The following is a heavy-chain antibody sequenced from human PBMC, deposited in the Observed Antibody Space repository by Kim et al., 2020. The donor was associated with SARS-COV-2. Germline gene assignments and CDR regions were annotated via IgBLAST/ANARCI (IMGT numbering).Heavy chain of an antibody. Sequence: SYTTEYAASVKGRFTSSRDDSKNSLYLQMNSLKTEDTAVYYCARSPNFDYWGQGTLVTVSS. V-gene: IGHV3-72*01. CDR3: ARSPNFDY. J-gene: IGHJ4*02. CDR2: SYTT.